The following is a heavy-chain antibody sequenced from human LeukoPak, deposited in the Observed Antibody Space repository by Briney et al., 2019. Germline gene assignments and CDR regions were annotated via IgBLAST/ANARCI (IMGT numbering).Heavy chain of an antibody. V-gene: IGHV4-59*08. CDR1: GGSISTYY. CDR3: ARQRYDFWSGYLDY. Sequence: SETLSLTCTVSGGSISTYYWSWIRQPPGKGLEWIGHIYYSGSTNYNPSLKSRVTISVDTSKNQFSLKLSSVTAADTAVYYCARQRYDFWSGYLDYWGQGTLVTVSS. CDR2: IYYSGST. J-gene: IGHJ4*02. D-gene: IGHD3-3*01.